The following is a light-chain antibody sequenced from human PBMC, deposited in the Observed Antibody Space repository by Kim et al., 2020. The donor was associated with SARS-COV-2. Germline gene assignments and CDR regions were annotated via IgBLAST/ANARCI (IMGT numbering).Light chain of an antibody. CDR1: SLRSYY. V-gene: IGLV3-19*01. CDR3: NSRDSSGNLHFVV. Sequence: SSELTQDPAVSVALGQTVRITCQGDSLRSYYASWYQQKPGQAPVLVIYGKNNRPSGIPDRFSGSSSGNTASLTITGAQAEDEADYYCNSRDSSGNLHFVVFGGGTQLTVL. J-gene: IGLJ2*01. CDR2: GKN.